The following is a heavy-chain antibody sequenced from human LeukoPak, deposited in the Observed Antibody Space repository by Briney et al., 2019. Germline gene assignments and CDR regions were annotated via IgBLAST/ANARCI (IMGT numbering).Heavy chain of an antibody. J-gene: IGHJ4*02. Sequence: ASVKVSCKASGYTFTSYYMHWVRQAPGQGLEWRGISNPSGGSTSYAQKFQGRVTMTTDTSTSTAYMELSSLRSEDTAVYYCARSSIIAAAGPYYFDYWGQGTLVTVSS. CDR1: GYTFTSYY. D-gene: IGHD6-13*01. CDR2: SNPSGGST. V-gene: IGHV1-46*01. CDR3: ARSSIIAAAGPYYFDY.